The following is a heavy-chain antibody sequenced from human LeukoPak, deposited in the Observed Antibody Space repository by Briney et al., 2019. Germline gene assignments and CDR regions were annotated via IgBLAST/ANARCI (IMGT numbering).Heavy chain of an antibody. V-gene: IGHV3-72*01. CDR3: TRVSGSYDCDF. Sequence: GGSLRLSCAASGFTFSDHYMDWVRQAPGKGLEWVGRIRKKVNSYTTEYAASVKGRFTISRDDSKNSMYPQMNSLKTEDTAVYYCTRVSGSYDCDFWGQGTLVTVSS. J-gene: IGHJ4*02. CDR1: GFTFSDHY. CDR2: IRKKVNSYTT. D-gene: IGHD1-26*01.